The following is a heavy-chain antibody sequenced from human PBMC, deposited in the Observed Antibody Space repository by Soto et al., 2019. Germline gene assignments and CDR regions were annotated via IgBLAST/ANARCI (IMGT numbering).Heavy chain of an antibody. CDR2: ISGSGGST. D-gene: IGHD3-10*01. V-gene: IGHV3-23*01. J-gene: IGHJ4*02. Sequence: EVQLLESGGGLVQPGGSLRLSCAASGFTFSSYAMSWVRQAPGKGLEWVSAISGSGGSTYYADSVKGRFTISRDNSKNTLYLQMNSLRAEDTAVYYCARYGSGRRYFDYWGQGTLVTVSS. CDR1: GFTFSSYA. CDR3: ARYGSGRRYFDY.